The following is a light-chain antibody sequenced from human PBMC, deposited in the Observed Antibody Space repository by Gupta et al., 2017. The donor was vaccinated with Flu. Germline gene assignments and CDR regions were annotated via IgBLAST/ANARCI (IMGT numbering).Light chain of an antibody. CDR1: RSTIGSSY. CDR2: SNT. V-gene: IGLV1-47*02. J-gene: IGLJ1*01. CDR3: AAWDDSRKSLYV. Sequence: QSVLTQPPSASGTPGQRVSISCSGTRSTIGSSYVFWYQQLPGTAPKLLIYSNTFRPSGVPDRFSGSKSGSSASLDISGLHSDDEADYYCAAWDDSRKSLYVFGTGTKVTVL.